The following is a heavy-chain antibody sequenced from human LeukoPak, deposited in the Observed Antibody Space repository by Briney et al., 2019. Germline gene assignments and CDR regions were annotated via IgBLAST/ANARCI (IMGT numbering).Heavy chain of an antibody. CDR1: GFTFSSYW. J-gene: IGHJ3*02. Sequence: GGSLRLSCAASGFTFSSYWMHWARQTPGKGLVWVSRISTDGSSTNSADSVKGRLTISRDNAKNTLYLQMNSLRAEDTAVYYCVREYSSSSGRAFDMWGQGTMVTVSP. CDR3: VREYSSSSGRAFDM. D-gene: IGHD6-6*01. V-gene: IGHV3-74*01. CDR2: ISTDGSST.